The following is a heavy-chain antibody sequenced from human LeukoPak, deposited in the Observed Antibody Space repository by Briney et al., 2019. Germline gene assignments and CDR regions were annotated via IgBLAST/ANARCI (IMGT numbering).Heavy chain of an antibody. D-gene: IGHD2-2*02. V-gene: IGHV1-8*01. J-gene: IGHJ5*02. CDR2: MNPNSGNT. CDR3: ARSFRHCSSTSCYTRGIGWFDP. Sequence: ASVKVSCKASGYTFTSYDINWVRQATGQGLEWMGWMNPNSGNTDYAQKFQGRVTMTRDTSISTAYMELSRLRSDDTAVYYCARSFRHCSSTSCYTRGIGWFDPWGQGTLVTVSS. CDR1: GYTFTSYD.